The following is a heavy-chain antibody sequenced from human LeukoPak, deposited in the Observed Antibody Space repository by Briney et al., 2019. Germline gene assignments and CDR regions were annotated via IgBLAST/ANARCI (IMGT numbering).Heavy chain of an antibody. V-gene: IGHV3-23*01. D-gene: IGHD3-9*01. Sequence: GGSLRLSCAASGFTFSSYAMSWFRQAPGKGLEWVSAISGSGGSTYYADSVKGRFTISRDNSKNTLYLQMNSLRAEDTAVYYCAKCFRWGDIPDYWGQGTLVTVSS. CDR3: AKCFRWGDIPDY. CDR2: ISGSGGST. J-gene: IGHJ4*02. CDR1: GFTFSSYA.